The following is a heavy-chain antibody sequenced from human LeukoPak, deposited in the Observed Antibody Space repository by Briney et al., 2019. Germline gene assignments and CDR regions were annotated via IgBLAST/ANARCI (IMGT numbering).Heavy chain of an antibody. J-gene: IGHJ4*02. D-gene: IGHD2-2*01. Sequence: SETLSLTCAVYGGSFSGYYWSWIRQPPGKGLEWIGEINHSGSTNYNPSLKSRVTISVDTSKNQFSLKLSSVTAADTAVYYCARGLYCSSTSCYAVGHTISYYFDYWGQGTLVTVSS. CDR1: GGSFSGYY. V-gene: IGHV4-34*01. CDR3: ARGLYCSSTSCYAVGHTISYYFDY. CDR2: INHSGST.